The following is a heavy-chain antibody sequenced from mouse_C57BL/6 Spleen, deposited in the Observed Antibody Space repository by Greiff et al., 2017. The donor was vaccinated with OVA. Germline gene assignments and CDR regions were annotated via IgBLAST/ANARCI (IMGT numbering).Heavy chain of an antibody. D-gene: IGHD1-1*01. CDR2: ISYDGSN. V-gene: IGHV3-6*01. Sequence: DVKLQESGPGLVKPSQSLSLTCSVTGYSITSGYYWNWIRQFPGNKLEWMGYISYDGSNNYNPSLKNRISITRDTSKNQFFLKLNSVTTEDTATYYCAREGGSSDYWGQGTTLTVSS. CDR1: GYSITSGYY. CDR3: AREGGSSDY. J-gene: IGHJ2*01.